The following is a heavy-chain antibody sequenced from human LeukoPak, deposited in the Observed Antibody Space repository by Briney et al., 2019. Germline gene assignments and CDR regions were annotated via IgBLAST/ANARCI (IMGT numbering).Heavy chain of an antibody. D-gene: IGHD3-22*01. CDR3: AKRSSTSSGYFDL. V-gene: IGHV3-48*03. CDR2: ISSSGSTI. J-gene: IGHJ4*02. CDR1: GFTFSSYE. Sequence: GGSLRLSCAASGFTFSSYEMNWVRQAPGKGLEWVSYISSSGSTIYYADSVKGRFTISRDNSKNTIYLQMNSLRAEDTAVYYCAKRSSTSSGYFDLWGRGTLVTVSS.